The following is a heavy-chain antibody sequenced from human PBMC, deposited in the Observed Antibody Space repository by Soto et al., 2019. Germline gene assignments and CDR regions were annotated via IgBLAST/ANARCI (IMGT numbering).Heavy chain of an antibody. CDR2: IYYSGST. Sequence: SETLSLTCTVSGGSISSYYWSWIRQPPGKGLEWIGYIYYSGSTNYNPSLKSRVTISVDTSKNQFSLKLSSVTAADTAVYYCARSGDYDILTGYSPYYYYGMDVWGQGTTVTVSS. CDR3: ARSGDYDILTGYSPYYYYGMDV. V-gene: IGHV4-59*08. D-gene: IGHD3-9*01. CDR1: GGSISSYY. J-gene: IGHJ6*02.